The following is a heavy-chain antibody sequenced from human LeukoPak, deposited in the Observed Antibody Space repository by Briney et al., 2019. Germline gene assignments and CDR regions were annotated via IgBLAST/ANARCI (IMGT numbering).Heavy chain of an antibody. CDR1: GFTFDDYA. D-gene: IGHD6-19*01. Sequence: PGGSLRLSCAASGFTFDDYAMHWVRQAPGKGLEWVSLISRDGGSSHYADSVKGRFTISRDNSKNSLYLQMNSLRAEDTALYYCAKDSVAVTGTGNIDYWGQGTLVTVSS. J-gene: IGHJ4*02. V-gene: IGHV3-43D*03. CDR2: ISRDGGSS. CDR3: AKDSVAVTGTGNIDY.